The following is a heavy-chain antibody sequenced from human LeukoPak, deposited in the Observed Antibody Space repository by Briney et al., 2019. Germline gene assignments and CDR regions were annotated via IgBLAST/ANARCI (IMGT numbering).Heavy chain of an antibody. V-gene: IGHV4-34*01. Sequence: SETLSLTCAVYGGSFSGYYWSWIRQPPGKGLEWIGEINHSGSTNYNPSLKSRVTISVDTSKNQFSLKLSSVTAADTAVYYCARHRITMVRGGLDYWGQGTVVTVSS. D-gene: IGHD3-10*01. CDR3: ARHRITMVRGGLDY. CDR2: INHSGST. J-gene: IGHJ4*02. CDR1: GGSFSGYY.